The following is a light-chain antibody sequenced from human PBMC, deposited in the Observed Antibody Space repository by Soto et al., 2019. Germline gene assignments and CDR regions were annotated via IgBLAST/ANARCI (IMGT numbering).Light chain of an antibody. CDR2: GAS. V-gene: IGKV3-20*01. J-gene: IGKJ4*01. CDR1: QSVSSSY. Sequence: EILLTQSPGTLSLSPGERATLSCRASQSVSSSYLAWYQQKPGQAPRLLIYGASSRATGIPDRFSGSGSGTDFTLTISRLEPEDFAVYYCQQYGSLLTFGGGTKVEIK. CDR3: QQYGSLLT.